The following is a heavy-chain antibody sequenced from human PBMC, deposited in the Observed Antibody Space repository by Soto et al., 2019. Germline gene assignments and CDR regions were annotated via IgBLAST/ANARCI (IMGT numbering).Heavy chain of an antibody. J-gene: IGHJ3*02. CDR2: ISSSSSTI. Sequence: GGSLRLSCAASGFTFSTYSMNWVRQAPGKGLEWVSYISSSSSTIFYTDSVKGRFTVSRDNAKNSLYLQMNSLRAEDTAVYYCAKGRRVGQMWFDIWGQGTMVTLSS. D-gene: IGHD1-26*01. V-gene: IGHV3-48*01. CDR1: GFTFSTYS. CDR3: AKGRRVGQMWFDI.